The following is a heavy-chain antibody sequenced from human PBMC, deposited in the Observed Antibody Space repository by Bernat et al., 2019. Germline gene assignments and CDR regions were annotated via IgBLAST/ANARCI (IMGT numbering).Heavy chain of an antibody. D-gene: IGHD5-24*01. V-gene: IGHV3-15*01. CDR2: IKSKTDGGTT. J-gene: IGHJ4*02. Sequence: EVQLVESGGGLVKPGGSLRLSCAASGFTFSNAWMSWVRQAPGKGLEWVGRIKSKTDGGTTDYAAPVKGRFTISRDDSKNTLYLQMNSLKTEDTAVYYCTTDSYYGGMATIFVDYWGLGTLVTVSS. CDR3: TTDSYYGGMATIFVDY. CDR1: GFTFSNAW.